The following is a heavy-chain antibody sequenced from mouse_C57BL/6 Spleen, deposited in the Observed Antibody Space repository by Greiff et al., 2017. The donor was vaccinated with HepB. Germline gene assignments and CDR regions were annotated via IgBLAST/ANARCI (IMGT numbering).Heavy chain of an antibody. CDR1: GFTFSDYY. Sequence: EVHLVESGGGLVQPGGSLKLSCAASGFTFSDYYMYWVRQTPEKRLEWVAYISDGGGSTYYPDTVKGRFNISRDNAKNTLYLQMGSLKSEDTAMYYCARGEYYGSTLYYYAMDYWGQGTSVTVSS. J-gene: IGHJ4*01. CDR3: ARGEYYGSTLYYYAMDY. D-gene: IGHD1-1*01. CDR2: ISDGGGST. V-gene: IGHV5-12*01.